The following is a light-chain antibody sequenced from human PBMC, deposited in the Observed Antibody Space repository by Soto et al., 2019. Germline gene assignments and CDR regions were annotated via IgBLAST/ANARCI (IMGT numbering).Light chain of an antibody. CDR2: DDD. Sequence: QSVLTQPPSVSAAPGQKVTISCSGSSSNIGGNSVSWSQQLPGTAPKLLIYDDDKRPSGIPDRFSGSKSGTSATLGITGFQTGDEADYYCGSWDSSLSAYVFATGTKVTVL. J-gene: IGLJ1*01. CDR3: GSWDSSLSAYV. V-gene: IGLV1-51*01. CDR1: SSNIGGNS.